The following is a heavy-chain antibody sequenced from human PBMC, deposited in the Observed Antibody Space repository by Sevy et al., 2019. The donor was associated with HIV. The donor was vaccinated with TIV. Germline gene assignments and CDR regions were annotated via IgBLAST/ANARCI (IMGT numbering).Heavy chain of an antibody. V-gene: IGHV4-39*01. D-gene: IGHD6-6*01. CDR2: IYYSGST. CDR3: ARHPIPRGGIEARPDDAFDI. CDR1: GGSISSSSYY. Sequence: SETLSLTCTVSGGSISSSSYYWGWIRQPPGKGLEGIASIYYSGSTYYQSSLKSRVTISVDTSKNQYSLKMRFVTAADAAVYYCARHPIPRGGIEARPDDAFDIWGQGTMVTVSS. J-gene: IGHJ3*02.